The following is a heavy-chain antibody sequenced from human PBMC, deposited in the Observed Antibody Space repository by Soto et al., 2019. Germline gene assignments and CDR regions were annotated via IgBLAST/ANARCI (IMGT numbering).Heavy chain of an antibody. Sequence: GGSLRLSCAASGFTFSSYAMSWVRQAPGKGLEWVSAISGSGGSTYYADSVKGRFTISRDNSKNTLYLQMNSLRAEDTAVYYCAKDGPVIVVVPAAMRGYFDYWGQGTLVTISS. D-gene: IGHD2-2*01. J-gene: IGHJ4*02. CDR1: GFTFSSYA. CDR2: ISGSGGST. V-gene: IGHV3-23*01. CDR3: AKDGPVIVVVPAAMRGYFDY.